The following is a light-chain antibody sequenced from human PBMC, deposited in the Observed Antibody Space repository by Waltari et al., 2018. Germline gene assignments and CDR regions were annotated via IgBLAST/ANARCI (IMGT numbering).Light chain of an antibody. Sequence: QSALTQPASVSGSPGQSITISCTGTSSDVGGYNYVSWYQQPPGKAPKLMIYEVSKRPSGVSNRFSGSKSGNTASLTISGLQAEDEADYYCSSYTSTSVPVFGGGTKLTVL. J-gene: IGLJ3*02. CDR3: SSYTSTSVPV. V-gene: IGLV2-14*01. CDR1: SSDVGGYNY. CDR2: EVS.